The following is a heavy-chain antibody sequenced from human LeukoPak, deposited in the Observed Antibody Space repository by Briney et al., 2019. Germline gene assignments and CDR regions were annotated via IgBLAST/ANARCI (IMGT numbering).Heavy chain of an antibody. V-gene: IGHV3-23*01. CDR2: ISGSGGST. CDR3: AKDSVAVGKPVDY. J-gene: IGHJ4*02. CDR1: GFTFSSYS. Sequence: PGGSLRLSCAASGFTFSSYSMNWVRQAPGKGLEWVSAISGSGGSTYYADSVKGRFTVSRDNSKNTLYLQMNSLRAEDTAVYYCAKDSVAVGKPVDYWGQGTLVTVSS. D-gene: IGHD6-19*01.